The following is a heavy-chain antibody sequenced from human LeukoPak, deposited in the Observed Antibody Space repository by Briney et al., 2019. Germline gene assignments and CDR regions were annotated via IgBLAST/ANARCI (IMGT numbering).Heavy chain of an antibody. CDR2: ISSSSSYI. CDR1: GFTFSSYS. D-gene: IGHD3-22*01. Sequence: PGGSLRLSCAASGFTFSSYSMNWVRQAPGKGLEWVSSISSSSSYIYYADSVKVRFTISRDNAKNSLYLQMNSLRAEDTAVYYCARDYWYYYDSSGYYYDYWGQGTLVTVSS. J-gene: IGHJ4*02. V-gene: IGHV3-21*01. CDR3: ARDYWYYYDSSGYYYDY.